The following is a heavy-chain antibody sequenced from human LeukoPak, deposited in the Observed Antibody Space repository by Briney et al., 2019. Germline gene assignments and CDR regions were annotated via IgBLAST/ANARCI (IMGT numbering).Heavy chain of an antibody. V-gene: IGHV3-48*02. D-gene: IGHD6-19*01. CDR1: GFTFSTYS. CDR2: ISSSSTSI. Sequence: PGGSLRLSCAASGFTFSTYSINWVRQAPGMGLEWVSYISSSSTSIYYADSVKGRFTISRDNAKNSLYLQMDSLRDEDTAVYYCARTPPGGWYGSLDYWGQGTLVTASS. CDR3: ARTPPGGWYGSLDY. J-gene: IGHJ4*02.